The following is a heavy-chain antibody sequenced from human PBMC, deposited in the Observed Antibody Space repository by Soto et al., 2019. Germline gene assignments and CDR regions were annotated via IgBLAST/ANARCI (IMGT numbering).Heavy chain of an antibody. CDR2: INPSGGST. CDR3: ARDYRSTYYYDSSGYPGAFDI. D-gene: IGHD3-22*01. V-gene: IGHV1-46*01. J-gene: IGHJ3*02. Sequence: ASVKVSCKASGYTFTSYYMHWVRRAPGQGLEWMGIINPSGGSTSYAQKFQGRVTMTRDTSTSTVYMELSSLRSEDTAVYYCARDYRSTYYYDSSGYPGAFDIWGQGTMVTVSS. CDR1: GYTFTSYY.